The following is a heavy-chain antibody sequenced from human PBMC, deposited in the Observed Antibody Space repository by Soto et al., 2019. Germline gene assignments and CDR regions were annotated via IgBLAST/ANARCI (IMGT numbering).Heavy chain of an antibody. J-gene: IGHJ4*02. Sequence: QVQLVESGGGVVQPGRSLRLSCAASGFTFSSYGVHWVRQAPGKGLEWVAVISYDGSNKYYADSVKGRFTISRDNSKNTLYLQMNSLRAEDTAVYYCAKAGAHGDIDYWGQGTLVTVSS. V-gene: IGHV3-30*18. CDR2: ISYDGSNK. CDR3: AKAGAHGDIDY. CDR1: GFTFSSYG. D-gene: IGHD4-17*01.